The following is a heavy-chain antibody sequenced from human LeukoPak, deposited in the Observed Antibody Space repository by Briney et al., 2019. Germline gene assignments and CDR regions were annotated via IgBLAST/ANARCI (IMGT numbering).Heavy chain of an antibody. CDR3: ARAQLNY. Sequence: GGSLRLSCAASGFTFSSYSMNWVRQAPGKGLEWVSYISGSSSTIYYADSVKGRFTISRDNAKNSLYLQMNSLRAEDTAVYYCARAQLNYWGQGTLVTVSS. V-gene: IGHV3-48*01. D-gene: IGHD6-13*01. J-gene: IGHJ4*02. CDR1: GFTFSSYS. CDR2: ISGSSSTI.